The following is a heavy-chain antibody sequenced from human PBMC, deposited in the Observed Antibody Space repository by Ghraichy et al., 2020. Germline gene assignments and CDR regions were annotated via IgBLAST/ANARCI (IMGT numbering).Heavy chain of an antibody. V-gene: IGHV4-59*01. Sequence: SETLSLTCTVSGGSISSYYWSWIRQPPGKGLEWIGYIYYSGSTNYNPSFKSRVTISVDTSKNQFSLKLSSVTAADTAVYYCARDQTAITMVRGVTYYYYYGMDVWSQGTTVTVSS. CDR2: IYYSGST. J-gene: IGHJ6*02. CDR1: GGSISSYY. CDR3: ARDQTAITMVRGVTYYYYYGMDV. D-gene: IGHD3-10*01.